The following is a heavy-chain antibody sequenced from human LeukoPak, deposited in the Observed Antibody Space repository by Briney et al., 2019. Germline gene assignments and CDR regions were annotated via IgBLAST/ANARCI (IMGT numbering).Heavy chain of an antibody. CDR1: GFPFSDYA. V-gene: IGHV3-23*01. Sequence: GGSLRLSCAASGFPFSDYAMTWVRQTPGKGLEWVSVISGGGDSADYADSMKGRFTISRDNSKNTLYLQMYSLRAEDTALYYCAKLGCTGTICYANYWGQGTLVTVSS. CDR3: AKLGCTGTICYANY. D-gene: IGHD2-2*01. J-gene: IGHJ4*02. CDR2: ISGGGDSA.